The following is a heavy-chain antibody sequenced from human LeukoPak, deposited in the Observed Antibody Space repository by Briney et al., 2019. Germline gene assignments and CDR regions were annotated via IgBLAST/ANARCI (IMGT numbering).Heavy chain of an antibody. V-gene: IGHV3-21*01. J-gene: IGHJ4*02. CDR1: GFTFSSYS. CDR3: ARDPYSSSSGLGID. CDR2: ISSSSSYI. Sequence: GGSLRLSSAASGFTFSSYSMNWVRQAPGKGLEWVSSISSSSSYIYYADSVKGRFTISRDNAKNSLYLQMNSLRAEDTAVYYCARDPYSSSSGLGIDWGQGTLVTVSS. D-gene: IGHD6-6*01.